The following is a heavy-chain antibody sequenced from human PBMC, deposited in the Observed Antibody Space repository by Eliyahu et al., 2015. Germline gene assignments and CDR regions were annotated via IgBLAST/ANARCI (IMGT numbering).Heavy chain of an antibody. CDR1: GFTFXXXS. D-gene: IGHD2-21*02. CDR3: ARDRGDLDGYYYYGMDV. V-gene: IGHV3-21*01. Sequence: EVQLVESGVGLVXPGGSXRLSXXASGFTFXXXSMNWVRQAPGKGLEWVSSISSSSSHILNAGSVKGRFTISRDNAKNSLYLQMNSLRADDTAVYYCARDRGDLDGYYYYGMDVWGQGTTVTVSS. J-gene: IGHJ6*02. CDR2: ISSSSSHI.